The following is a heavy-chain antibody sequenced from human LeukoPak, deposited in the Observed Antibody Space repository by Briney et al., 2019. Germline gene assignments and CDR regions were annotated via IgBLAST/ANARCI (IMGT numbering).Heavy chain of an antibody. CDR2: IKQDGSEK. Sequence: PGGSLRLSCAASGFTFSSYWMSWVRQAPGKGLEWVANIKQDGSEKYYADSVKGRFTISRDNSKNTLYLQMNSLRAEDTAVYYCAKDTGKQTYYFDYWGQGTLITVSS. V-gene: IGHV3-7*01. CDR3: AKDTGKQTYYFDY. CDR1: GFTFSSYW. J-gene: IGHJ4*02. D-gene: IGHD4-11*01.